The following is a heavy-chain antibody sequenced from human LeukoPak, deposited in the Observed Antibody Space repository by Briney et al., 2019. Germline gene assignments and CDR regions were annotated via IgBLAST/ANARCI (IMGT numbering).Heavy chain of an antibody. CDR2: ISYDGSNK. Sequence: PGRSLRLSCAASGFTFSSYAMHWVRQAPGKGLEWVAVISYDGSNKYYADSVKGRFTISRDNSKNTLYLQMNSLRAEDTAVYYCAREESQAYGDYVGCFDYWGQGNLVTVSS. CDR1: GFTFSSYA. D-gene: IGHD4-17*01. V-gene: IGHV3-30-3*01. J-gene: IGHJ4*02. CDR3: AREESQAYGDYVGCFDY.